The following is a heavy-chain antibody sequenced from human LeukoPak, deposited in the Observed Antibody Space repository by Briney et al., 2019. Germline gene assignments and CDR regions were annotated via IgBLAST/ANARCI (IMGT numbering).Heavy chain of an antibody. J-gene: IGHJ6*03. D-gene: IGHD2-15*01. CDR1: GYTFISHG. CDR2: ISAYNGNT. CDR3: ARGGSLGGYYYYMDV. V-gene: IGHV1-18*01. Sequence: GASVKVSCKASGYTFISHGISWVRQAPGQGLEWMGWISAYNGNTNYAQKLQGRVTMTTDTSTSTAYMELRSLRSDDTAVYYCARGGSLGGYYYYMDVWGKGTTVTVSS.